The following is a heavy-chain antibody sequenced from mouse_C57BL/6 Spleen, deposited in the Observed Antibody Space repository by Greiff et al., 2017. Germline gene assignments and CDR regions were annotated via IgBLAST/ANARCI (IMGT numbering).Heavy chain of an antibody. V-gene: IGHV1-81*01. CDR2: IYPRSGNT. J-gene: IGHJ1*03. CDR1: GYTFTSYG. CDR3: ARGYGSSCSYWYFDV. D-gene: IGHD1-1*01. Sequence: VQLQQSGAELARPGASVKLSCKASGYTFTSYGISWVKQRNGQGLEWIGEIYPRSGNTSYNEKFKGKATLTADKSSSTAYMELRSLTSEDSAVYFCARGYGSSCSYWYFDVWGTGTTVTVSS.